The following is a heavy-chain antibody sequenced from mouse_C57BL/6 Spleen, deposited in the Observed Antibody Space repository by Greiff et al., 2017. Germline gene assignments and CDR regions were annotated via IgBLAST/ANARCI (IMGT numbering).Heavy chain of an antibody. J-gene: IGHJ2*01. CDR1: GYTFTSYW. D-gene: IGHD2-4*01. Sequence: LEESGAELAKPGASVKLSCKASGYTFTSYWMHWVKQRPGQGLEWIGNINPSSGYTKYNQKFKDKAPLTADKSSSTAYMQLSSLTYEDSAIYYCAREDDYDLGYYFDYWGQGTTLTVSS. CDR2: INPSSGYT. CDR3: AREDDYDLGYYFDY. V-gene: IGHV1-7*01.